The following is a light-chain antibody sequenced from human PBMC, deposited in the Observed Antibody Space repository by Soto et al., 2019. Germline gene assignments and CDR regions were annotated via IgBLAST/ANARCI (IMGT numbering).Light chain of an antibody. CDR3: QQYNNWPWT. J-gene: IGKJ1*01. Sequence: EIIMTQSPATLSVAPGERASLSCRASQSVRSNFAWYQQKPGQAPRLLIYGASTRATGVPARFSGSESATEFTLTISSLQSEDFAIYYCQQYNNWPWTFGQGTKLEIK. CDR2: GAS. CDR1: QSVRSN. V-gene: IGKV3-15*01.